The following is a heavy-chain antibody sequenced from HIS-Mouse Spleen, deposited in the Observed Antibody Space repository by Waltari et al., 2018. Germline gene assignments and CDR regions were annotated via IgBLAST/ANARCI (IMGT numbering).Heavy chain of an antibody. D-gene: IGHD5-18*01. CDR2: INHSGST. V-gene: IGHV4-34*01. CDR1: GGSFSGYY. CDR3: ARGPDTAMVTAFDI. Sequence: QVQLQQWGAGLLKPSETLSLTCAVYGGSFSGYYWSWIRQPPGKGLEWIGEINHSGSTNYNPSLKSRVTISVDTSKNQFSLKLSSVTAADTAVYYCARGPDTAMVTAFDIWGQGTMVTVSS. J-gene: IGHJ3*02.